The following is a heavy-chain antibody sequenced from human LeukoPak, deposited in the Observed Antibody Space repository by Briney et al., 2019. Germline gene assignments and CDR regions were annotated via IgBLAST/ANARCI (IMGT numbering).Heavy chain of an antibody. D-gene: IGHD3-22*01. CDR1: GGSFSGYH. Sequence: SETLSLTCAVYGGSFSGYHWTWNRQSPGKGLEWIGDINPSGSTYYNPSLKSRLTISVDTSKNQFPLKLRSVTAADTAVYYCARGRHDITMIVVVMTSVSYYLDVWGKGTTVTVS. V-gene: IGHV4-34*01. J-gene: IGHJ6*03. CDR2: INPSGST. CDR3: ARGRHDITMIVVVMTSVSYYLDV.